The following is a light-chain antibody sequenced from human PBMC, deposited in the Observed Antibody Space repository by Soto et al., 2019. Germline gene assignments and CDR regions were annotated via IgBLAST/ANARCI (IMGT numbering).Light chain of an antibody. CDR2: GAS. V-gene: IGKV3-15*01. CDR3: QQYNNWGT. CDR1: QSVSSN. J-gene: IGKJ1*01. Sequence: EIVMTQSPATLSVSPGERATLSCRASQSVSSNLAWYQQKPGQAPRLLIYGASTRATGIPARFSGSGSGTEFPLTISRLQSEYVAVYYCQQYNNWGTFGQGTKVEIK.